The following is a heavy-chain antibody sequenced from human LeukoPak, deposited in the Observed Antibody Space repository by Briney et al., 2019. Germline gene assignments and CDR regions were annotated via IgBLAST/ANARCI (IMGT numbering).Heavy chain of an antibody. CDR1: GYTFTGYY. Sequence: ASVKVSCKASGYTFTGYYMHWVRQAPGQGLEWMGWINPNSGGTNYAQKFQGRVTMTRDTSISTAYMELSRLRSDDTAVYYCATPPRIAAAGWGAYYFDYWGQGTLVTVSS. D-gene: IGHD6-13*01. J-gene: IGHJ4*02. CDR3: ATPPRIAAAGWGAYYFDY. V-gene: IGHV1-2*02. CDR2: INPNSGGT.